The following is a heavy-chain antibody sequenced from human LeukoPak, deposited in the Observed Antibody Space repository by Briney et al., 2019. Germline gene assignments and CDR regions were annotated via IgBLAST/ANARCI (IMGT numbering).Heavy chain of an antibody. CDR3: AKPYDSSGYYYFYY. J-gene: IGHJ4*02. V-gene: IGHV3-30*02. CDR1: GFTFSSYG. CDR2: IRYDGSNK. D-gene: IGHD3-22*01. Sequence: GGSLRLSCAASGFTFSSYGMHWVRQAPGKGLEWVAFIRYDGSNKYYVDSVKGRFTISRDNSKNTLYLQMNSLRAEDTAVYYCAKPYDSSGYYYFYYWGQGTLVTVSS.